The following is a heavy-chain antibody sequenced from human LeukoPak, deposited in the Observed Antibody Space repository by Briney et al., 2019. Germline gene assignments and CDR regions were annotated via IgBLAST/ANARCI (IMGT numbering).Heavy chain of an antibody. J-gene: IGHJ3*02. CDR3: ARAYYDILTGYSFPDAFDI. D-gene: IGHD3-9*01. CDR1: GFTFSSYA. CDR2: ISYDGSNK. Sequence: PGGSLRLSCAASGFTFSSYAMSWVRQAPGKGLEWVAVISYDGSNKYYADSVKGRFTISRDNSKNTLYLQMNSLRAEDTAVYYCARAYYDILTGYSFPDAFDIWGQGTMVTVSS. V-gene: IGHV3-30*04.